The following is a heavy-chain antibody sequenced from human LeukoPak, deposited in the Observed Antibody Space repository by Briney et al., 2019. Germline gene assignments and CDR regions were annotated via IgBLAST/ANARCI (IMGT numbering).Heavy chain of an antibody. CDR1: GFTFSSYA. D-gene: IGHD3-22*01. Sequence: GGSLRLSCAAPGFTFSSYAMSWVRQAPGKGLEWVSAISGSGGSTYYADSVKGRFTISRDNSKNTLYLQMNSLRAEDTAVYYCAKSAVASYYYDSSGYYYFDYWGQGTLVTVSS. V-gene: IGHV3-23*01. J-gene: IGHJ4*02. CDR3: AKSAVASYYYDSSGYYYFDY. CDR2: ISGSGGST.